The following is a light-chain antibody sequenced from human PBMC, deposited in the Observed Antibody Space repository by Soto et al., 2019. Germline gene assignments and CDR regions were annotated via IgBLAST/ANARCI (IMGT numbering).Light chain of an antibody. CDR1: QGISSY. CDR2: AAS. CDR3: QNGYSTHLN. Sequence: IQLTQSPSFLSASTGDIVTINFRASQGISSYLAWYQQKPGKAPKILIYAASTLQSGVQSRFSGSGSGTDFTLTIRSMQPEDFATYFCQNGYSTHLNVGGGNTVAIK. J-gene: IGKJ4*01. V-gene: IGKV1-9*01.